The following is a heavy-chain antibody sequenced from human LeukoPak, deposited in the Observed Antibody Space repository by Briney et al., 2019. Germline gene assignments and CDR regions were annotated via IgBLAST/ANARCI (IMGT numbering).Heavy chain of an antibody. CDR3: ARDLSGELRPDALDI. J-gene: IGHJ3*02. V-gene: IGHV3-48*01. Sequence: AGGSLRLSCAASGFTFSSYSMNWVRQAPGKGLEWVSYISSSSSTIYYADSVKGRFTISRDNAKNSLYLQMNSLRAEDTAVYYCARDLSGELRPDALDIWGQGTMVTVSS. D-gene: IGHD1-26*01. CDR1: GFTFSSYS. CDR2: ISSSSSTI.